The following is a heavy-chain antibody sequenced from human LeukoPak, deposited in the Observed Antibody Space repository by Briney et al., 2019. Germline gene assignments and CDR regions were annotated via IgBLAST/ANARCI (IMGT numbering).Heavy chain of an antibody. J-gene: IGHJ4*02. CDR3: ASVGGIDCSSTSCAFDY. D-gene: IGHD2-2*01. CDR2: ISSSSSYI. Sequence: GGSLRLSCAASGFTFSSYSMDWVRQAPGKGLEWVSSISSSSSYIYYADSVKGRFTISSDNAKNSLYLPMNSLRAEDTAVYYCASVGGIDCSSTSCAFDYWGQGTMVTVSS. CDR1: GFTFSSYS. V-gene: IGHV3-21*01.